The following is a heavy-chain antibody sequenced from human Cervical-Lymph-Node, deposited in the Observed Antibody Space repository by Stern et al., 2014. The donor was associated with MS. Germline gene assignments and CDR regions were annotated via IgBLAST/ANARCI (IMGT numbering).Heavy chain of an antibody. V-gene: IGHV3-64*01. D-gene: IGHD2-21*02. CDR2: ISSNGVST. CDR3: ARGVTYCGGDCYGWYFDL. J-gene: IGHJ2*01. CDR1: GFTFSSYA. Sequence: EVQLVEAGGGLVQPGGSLRLSCAASGFTFSSYAMHWVRQAPGTGLEYVSVISSNGVSTYYANSVKGRFTISRDNSKNTLYLHMGSLRVEDMAVYYCARGVTYCGGDCYGWYFDLWGRGTLVTVSS.